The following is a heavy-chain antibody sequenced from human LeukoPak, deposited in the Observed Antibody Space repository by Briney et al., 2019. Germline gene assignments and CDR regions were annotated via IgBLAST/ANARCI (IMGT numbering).Heavy chain of an antibody. Sequence: GGSLTLSCAASGFTFSTYWMHWVRQAPGKGLVWVSRINSDGSSTNYADSVKGRFTISRDNAKNTLYLQMDSLRAEDTAVYYCVQEINRGDRRYFDYWGQGTLVTVSS. V-gene: IGHV3-74*01. CDR3: VQEINRGDRRYFDY. J-gene: IGHJ4*02. CDR1: GFTFSTYW. CDR2: INSDGSST. D-gene: IGHD1-14*01.